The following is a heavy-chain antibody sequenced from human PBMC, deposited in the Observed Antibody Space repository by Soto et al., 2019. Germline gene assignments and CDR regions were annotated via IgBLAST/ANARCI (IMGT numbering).Heavy chain of an antibody. V-gene: IGHV3-53*01. CDR3: ARGCGGGSCNSDWDY. D-gene: IGHD2-15*01. J-gene: IGHJ4*02. CDR2: LYTGGTI. Sequence: EVQLVESGGGLIQPGGSLRLSSAASGFSVSNKYMSWVRQAPDKGLEWVSVLYTGGTIFYTDSVKGRFTISRDSSKNTLYLQMNNLRAEDTAVYYCARGCGGGSCNSDWDYWGQGTLVTVSS. CDR1: GFSVSNKY.